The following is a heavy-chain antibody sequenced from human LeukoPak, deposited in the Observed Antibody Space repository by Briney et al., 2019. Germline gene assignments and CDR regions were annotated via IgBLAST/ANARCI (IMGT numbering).Heavy chain of an antibody. V-gene: IGHV4-30-4*01. Sequence: SQTLSLTCTVSGGSISSGDYYWSWIHQPPGKGLEWIGYIYYSGSTYYNPSLKSRVTISVDTSKNQFSLKLSSVTAADTAVYYCASRGYSYGGWFDPWGQGTLVTVSS. D-gene: IGHD5-18*01. CDR3: ASRGYSYGGWFDP. CDR2: IYYSGST. CDR1: GGSISSGDYY. J-gene: IGHJ5*02.